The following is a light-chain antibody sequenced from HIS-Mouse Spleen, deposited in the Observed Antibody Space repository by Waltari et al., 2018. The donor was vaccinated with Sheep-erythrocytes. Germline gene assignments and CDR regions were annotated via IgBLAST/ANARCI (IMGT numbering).Light chain of an antibody. V-gene: IGLV1-40*01. CDR2: GNS. CDR3: QSYDSSLSGTV. CDR1: SSNIGAGYD. J-gene: IGLJ3*02. Sequence: QSVLTQPPSVSGAPGQRVTISCPGRSSNIGAGYDLPWYQQLPGTAPKLLIYGNSNRPSGVPDRFSGSKSGTSASLAITGLQAEDEADYYCQSYDSSLSGTVFGGGTKLTVL.